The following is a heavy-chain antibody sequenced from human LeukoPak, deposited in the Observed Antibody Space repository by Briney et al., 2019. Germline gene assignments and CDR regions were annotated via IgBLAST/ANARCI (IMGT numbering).Heavy chain of an antibody. Sequence: SETLSLTCTASDDSISSSSYYWGWIRQPPGKGLEWIGSIYYSGRTFYNPSLKSRVTISVDTSKRLFSLNLSSVTAADTAVYYCARDRVDSSSYYPSYYYYGMDVWGQGTTVTVSS. CDR3: ARDRVDSSSYYPSYYYYGMDV. V-gene: IGHV4-39*07. CDR1: DDSISSSSYY. CDR2: IYYSGRT. D-gene: IGHD3-22*01. J-gene: IGHJ6*02.